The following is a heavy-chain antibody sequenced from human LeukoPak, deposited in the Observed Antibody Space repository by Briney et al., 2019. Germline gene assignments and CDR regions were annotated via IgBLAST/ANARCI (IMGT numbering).Heavy chain of an antibody. CDR2: ISYSGST. CDR3: ARGPHKFDY. CDR1: GGTISSYY. J-gene: IGHJ4*02. Sequence: SETLSLTRTVSGGTISSYYWSWIRQPPGKGLEWIGYISYSGSTNYNPSLKSRVTISVDTSKHQFSLELSAVTAADTAVYYCARGPHKFDYWGQGSLVTVSS. V-gene: IGHV4-59*01.